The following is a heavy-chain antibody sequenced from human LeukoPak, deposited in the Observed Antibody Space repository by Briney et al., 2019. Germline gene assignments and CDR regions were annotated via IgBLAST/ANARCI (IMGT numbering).Heavy chain of an antibody. CDR2: ISASGGST. Sequence: GGSQRLSCAAWVVLLSIYAMSWVRQAPGKGLEWVSAISASGGSTYYADSVKGRFTISRDNSKNTLYLQMNSLRAEDTDVYYCAKDRVAYFAYWGQGTLVTVSS. V-gene: IGHV3-23*01. J-gene: IGHJ4*02. CDR1: VVLLSIYA. CDR3: AKDRVAYFAY.